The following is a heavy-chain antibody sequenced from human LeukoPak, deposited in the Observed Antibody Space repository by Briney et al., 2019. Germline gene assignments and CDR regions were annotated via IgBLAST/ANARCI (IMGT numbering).Heavy chain of an antibody. D-gene: IGHD5-18*01. V-gene: IGHV1-2*02. CDR3: ARDYISVRRGTAMVTGMDV. J-gene: IGHJ6*02. CDR2: INPNSGGT. Sequence: ASVKVSCKASGYTFTGYYMHWVRQAPGQGLEWMGWINPNSGGTNYAQKFQGRVTMTRDTSISTAYMELSRLRSDDTAVYYCARDYISVRRGTAMVTGMDVWGQGTTVTVSS. CDR1: GYTFTGYY.